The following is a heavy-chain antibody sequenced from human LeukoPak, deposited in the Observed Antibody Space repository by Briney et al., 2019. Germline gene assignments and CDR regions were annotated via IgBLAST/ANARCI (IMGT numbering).Heavy chain of an antibody. J-gene: IGHJ6*02. Sequence: SGGSLRLSCAASGFTFSSYGMHWVRQAPGKGLEWVAFIRYDGSNKYYADSVKGRFTISRDNSKNTLYLQMNSLRAEDTAVYYCAKGQYSSSWYDYYYYGMDVWGQGTTATVSS. CDR1: GFTFSSYG. D-gene: IGHD6-13*01. CDR3: AKGQYSSSWYDYYYYGMDV. CDR2: IRYDGSNK. V-gene: IGHV3-30*02.